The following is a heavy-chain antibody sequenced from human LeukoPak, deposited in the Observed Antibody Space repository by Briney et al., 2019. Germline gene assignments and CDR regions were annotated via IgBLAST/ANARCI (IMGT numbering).Heavy chain of an antibody. V-gene: IGHV3-48*01. J-gene: IGHJ3*02. CDR2: ISSSGSTI. Sequence: PGGSLRLSCAASGFTFSSYNMNWVRQAPGKGLEWVSYISSSGSTIYYADSVKGRFTISRDNAKNSLYLQMNSLRAEDTAVYYCARDKGSSGWYSFDAFDIWGQGTMVTVSS. CDR3: ARDKGSSGWYSFDAFDI. D-gene: IGHD6-19*01. CDR1: GFTFSSYN.